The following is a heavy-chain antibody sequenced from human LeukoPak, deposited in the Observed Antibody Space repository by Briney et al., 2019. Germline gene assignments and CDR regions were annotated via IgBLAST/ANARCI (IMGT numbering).Heavy chain of an antibody. J-gene: IGHJ3*02. D-gene: IGHD2-2*01. V-gene: IGHV1-69*05. CDR3: ATTPTRLGYCSSTSCGAFDI. CDR1: GGTFSSYA. CDR2: IIPIFGTA. Sequence: GASVKVSCKASGGTFSSYAISWVRQAPGQGLEWMGGIIPIFGTANYAQKFQGRVTITTDESTSTAYMELSSLRSEDTAVYYCATTPTRLGYCSSTSCGAFDIRGQGTMVTVSS.